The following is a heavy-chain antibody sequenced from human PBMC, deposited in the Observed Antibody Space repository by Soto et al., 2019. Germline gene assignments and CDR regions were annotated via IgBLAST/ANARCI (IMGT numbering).Heavy chain of an antibody. J-gene: IGHJ6*01. CDR2: IYYSGST. V-gene: IGHV4-59*01. Sequence: SETLSRTCTVSCGSISSYYWSWIRQPPWKGLEWVVYIYYSGSTNSNPSLKSRVTISVDTSKNQFSLKLSSVTAADTAVYYCARYCTGGSCYYYGMDVWGQGTTVTLSS. D-gene: IGHD2-15*01. CDR3: ARYCTGGSCYYYGMDV. CDR1: CGSISSYY.